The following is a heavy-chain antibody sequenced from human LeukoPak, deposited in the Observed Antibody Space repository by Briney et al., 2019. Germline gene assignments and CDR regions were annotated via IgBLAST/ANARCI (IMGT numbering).Heavy chain of an antibody. D-gene: IGHD3-22*01. CDR1: GYTSTGYY. V-gene: IGHV1-2*02. Sequence: EASVKVSCKASGYTSTGYYMHWVRQAPGQGLEWMGWINPNSGGTNYAQKFQGRVTMTRDTSISTAYMELSRLRSDDTAVYYCARDPYDRYYYYGMDVWGQGTTVTVSS. J-gene: IGHJ6*02. CDR3: ARDPYDRYYYYGMDV. CDR2: INPNSGGT.